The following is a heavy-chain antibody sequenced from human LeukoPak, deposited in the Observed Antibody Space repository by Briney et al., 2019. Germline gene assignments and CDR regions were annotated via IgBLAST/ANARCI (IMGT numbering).Heavy chain of an antibody. V-gene: IGHV3-23*01. J-gene: IGHJ4*02. CDR1: GFTFSSYA. Sequence: GGSLRLSCAASGFTFSSYAMSWVRQAPGKGLEWASAISGSGGSTYYADSVKGRFTISRDNSKNTLYLQMNSLRAEDTAVYYCAKDGRVATGYYFDYWGQGTLVTVSP. CDR2: ISGSGGST. D-gene: IGHD5-12*01. CDR3: AKDGRVATGYYFDY.